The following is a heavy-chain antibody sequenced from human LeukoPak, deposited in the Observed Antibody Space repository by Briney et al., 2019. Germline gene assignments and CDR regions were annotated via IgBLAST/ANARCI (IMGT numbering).Heavy chain of an antibody. V-gene: IGHV3-30*04. D-gene: IGHD3-10*01. Sequence: GRSLRLSCAASGLTFRSSAMHWVRQAPGKGLQWVALLSYDGSTEYHADSVKGRFTISRDTSKNTLYLRMNSLRAEDTAVYYCARALWVGGYFDYWGQGTRVTVSS. J-gene: IGHJ4*02. CDR2: LSYDGSTE. CDR3: ARALWVGGYFDY. CDR1: GLTFRSSA.